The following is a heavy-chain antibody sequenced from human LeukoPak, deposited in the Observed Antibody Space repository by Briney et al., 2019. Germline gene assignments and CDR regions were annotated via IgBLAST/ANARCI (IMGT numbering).Heavy chain of an antibody. CDR1: GFTFSSYA. Sequence: GGSLRLSCAASGFTFSSYAMSWVRQPPGKWLEWVSAISGSGGSTYYADSVKGRFTISRDNSKNTLYLQMNSLRDEDTAVYYCAKDRGYYDSSGYYLSYFDYWGQGTLVTVSS. D-gene: IGHD3-22*01. CDR3: AKDRGYYDSSGYYLSYFDY. V-gene: IGHV3-23*01. J-gene: IGHJ4*02. CDR2: ISGSGGST.